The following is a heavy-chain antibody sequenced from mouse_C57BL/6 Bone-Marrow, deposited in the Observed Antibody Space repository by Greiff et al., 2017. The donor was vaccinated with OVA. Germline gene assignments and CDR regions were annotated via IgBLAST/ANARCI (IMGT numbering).Heavy chain of an antibody. CDR1: GFTFSSYA. J-gene: IGHJ4*01. D-gene: IGHD1-1*01. CDR2: ISDGGSYT. Sequence: EVQVVESGGGLVKPGGSLKLSCAASGFTFSSYAMSWVRQTPEKRLEWVATISDGGSYTYYPDNVKGRFTISRDNAKNNLYLQMSHLKSEDTAMYYCARDAGSRDYAMDYWGQGTSVTVSS. V-gene: IGHV5-4*01. CDR3: ARDAGSRDYAMDY.